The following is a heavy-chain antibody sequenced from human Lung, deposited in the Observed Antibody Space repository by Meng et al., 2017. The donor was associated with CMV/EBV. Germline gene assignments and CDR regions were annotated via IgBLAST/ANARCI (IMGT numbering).Heavy chain of an antibody. CDR1: GFSLSTPAVG. V-gene: IGHV2-5*02. D-gene: IGHD5-24*01. J-gene: IGHJ6*02. CDR2: IYWDDNK. CDR3: AHTAGWLPDV. Sequence: QFTLKESGPTLVKPXXXXPXTCTFSGFSLSTPAVGVGWIRQPPGEAPEWLALIYWDDNKQYNPSLRTRLTITKDTSRNQVILTMTNMDPVDTGTYYCAHTAGWLPDVWGQGTTVTVSS.